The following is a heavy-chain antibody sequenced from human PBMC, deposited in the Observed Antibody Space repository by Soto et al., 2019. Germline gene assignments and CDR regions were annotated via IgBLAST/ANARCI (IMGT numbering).Heavy chain of an antibody. J-gene: IGHJ5*02. D-gene: IGHD6-6*01. Sequence: PSETLSLTCAVSGGSISSGGYSWSWIRQPPGKGLEWIGYIYHSGSTYYNPSLKSRVTISVDRSKTQFSLKLSSVTAADTAVYYGARDLGGSSSSVEGWFDPWGQGTLVTAPQ. CDR3: ARDLGGSSSSVEGWFDP. CDR1: GGSISSGGYS. V-gene: IGHV4-30-2*01. CDR2: IYHSGST.